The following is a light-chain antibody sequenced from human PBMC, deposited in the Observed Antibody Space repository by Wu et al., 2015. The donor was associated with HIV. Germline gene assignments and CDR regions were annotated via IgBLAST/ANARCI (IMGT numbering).Light chain of an antibody. J-gene: IGKJ4*01. CDR1: QSVNIN. CDR2: GGS. V-gene: IGKV3-15*01. Sequence: EIVMTQSPATLSVSPGDRATLSCGASQSVNINLAWYQQKPGQAPRLLIYGGSTRATGIPARFSGSGAGTEFTLTISNLQSEDVAVYYCQHYNNWPLIFGGGTKVEI. CDR3: QHYNNWPLI.